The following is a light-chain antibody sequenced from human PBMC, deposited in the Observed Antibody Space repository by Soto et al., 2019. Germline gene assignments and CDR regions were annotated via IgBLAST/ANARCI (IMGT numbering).Light chain of an antibody. CDR2: GAS. CDR1: QSVNSN. CDR3: QQRHQGWT. J-gene: IGKJ1*01. V-gene: IGKV3-15*01. Sequence: EMVMTQSPATLSVFPGDRVTLSCRASQSVNSNVVWYQQRPGHAPRLLIYGASIRATGVPARFSGSGSGTEFTLTISSLQSEDFAVYYCQQRHQGWTFGQGTKVEIK.